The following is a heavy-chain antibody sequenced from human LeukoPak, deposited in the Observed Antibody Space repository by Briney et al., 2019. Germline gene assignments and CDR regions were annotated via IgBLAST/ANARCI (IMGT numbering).Heavy chain of an antibody. V-gene: IGHV1-46*01. J-gene: IGHJ5*02. Sequence: ASVKVSCKASGYTFTSYYMHWVRQAPGQGLEWMGIINPSGGSTSYAQKFQGRVTMTRDTSTSTVYMELSSLRSDDTAVYYCARDDGFGTIFGVVLPTWGQGTLVTVSS. D-gene: IGHD3-3*01. CDR2: INPSGGST. CDR1: GYTFTSYY. CDR3: ARDDGFGTIFGVVLPT.